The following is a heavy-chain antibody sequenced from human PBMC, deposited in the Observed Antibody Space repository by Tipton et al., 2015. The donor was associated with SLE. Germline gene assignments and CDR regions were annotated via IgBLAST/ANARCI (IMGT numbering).Heavy chain of an antibody. V-gene: IGHV4-59*01. D-gene: IGHD5-18*01. J-gene: IGHJ4*02. CDR2: IYYSGTT. CDR3: ARGARGYTYGSDEDFDS. CDR1: GGFISTYY. Sequence: TLSLTCTVSGGFISTYYWSWIRQPPGKGLEWIGYIYYSGTTTYNPSLKSRVTISVDSSRNQFSLRLTSVTAADTAVYYCARGARGYTYGSDEDFDSWGQGTLVTVSS.